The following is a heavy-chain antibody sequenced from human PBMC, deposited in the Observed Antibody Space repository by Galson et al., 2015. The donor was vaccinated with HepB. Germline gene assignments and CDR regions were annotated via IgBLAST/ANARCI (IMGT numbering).Heavy chain of an antibody. CDR1: GGSFSGYY. Sequence: SETLSLTCAVYGGSFSGYYWSWIRQPPGKGLEWIGEINHSGSTNYNPSLKSRVTISVDTSKNQFSLKLSSVTAADTAVYYCARGGYCSSTSCPSRSLKNGMDVWGQGTTVTVSS. CDR3: ARGGYCSSTSCPSRSLKNGMDV. J-gene: IGHJ6*02. CDR2: INHSGST. D-gene: IGHD2-2*01. V-gene: IGHV4-34*01.